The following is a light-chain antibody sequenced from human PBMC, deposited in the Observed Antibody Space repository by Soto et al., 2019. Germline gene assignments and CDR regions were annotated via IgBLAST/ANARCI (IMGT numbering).Light chain of an antibody. CDR1: SSDVGGYNY. V-gene: IGLV2-14*01. CDR2: EVS. J-gene: IGLJ1*01. Sequence: QSVLTQPASVSGSPGQSITISCTGTSSDVGGYNYVSWYQHHPGKAPKLMIYEVSNRPSGVSNRFSGSKSGNTASLTISGLQADDEADSYCSSYTSSTTPYVFGTGTKVTVL. CDR3: SSYTSSTTPYV.